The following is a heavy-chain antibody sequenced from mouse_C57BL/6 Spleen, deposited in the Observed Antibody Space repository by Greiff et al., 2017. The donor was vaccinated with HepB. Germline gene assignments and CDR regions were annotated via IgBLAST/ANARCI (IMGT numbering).Heavy chain of an antibody. V-gene: IGHV5-6*02. CDR3: ARGEYFDV. J-gene: IGHJ1*03. CDR1: GFTFSSYG. Sequence: DVKLVESGGDLVKPGGSLKLSCAASGFTFSSYGMSWVRQTPDKRLEWVATISSGGSYTYYPDSVKGRFTISRDNAKNTLYLQRSSLKSEDTAMYYCARGEYFDVWGTGTTVTVSS. CDR2: ISSGGSYT.